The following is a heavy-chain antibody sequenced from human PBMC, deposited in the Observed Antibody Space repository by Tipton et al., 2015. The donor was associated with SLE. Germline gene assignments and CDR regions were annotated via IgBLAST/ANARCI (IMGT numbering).Heavy chain of an antibody. Sequence: GSLRLSCAASGFRFSDYWMHWVRQAPGKGLVWVSRINSDGRITNYADSVKGRFTISRDNAKNTLYLQMNSLRAEDTAVYYCARDYLGILDYWGQGTLVTVSS. CDR1: GFRFSDYW. D-gene: IGHD3-10*01. V-gene: IGHV3-74*01. J-gene: IGHJ4*02. CDR2: INSDGRIT. CDR3: ARDYLGILDY.